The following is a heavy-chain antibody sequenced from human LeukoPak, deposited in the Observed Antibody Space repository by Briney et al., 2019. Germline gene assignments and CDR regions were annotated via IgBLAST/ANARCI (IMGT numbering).Heavy chain of an antibody. J-gene: IGHJ5*02. D-gene: IGHD6-13*01. CDR3: ARAVAAAGRSWWFDP. CDR2: ISSSSSYI. CDR1: GFTFSSYS. Sequence: GGSLRLSCAASGFTFSSYSMNGVRHAPGKGLEWVSSISSSSSYIYYADSVKGRFTISRDNAKNSLYLQMNSLRAEDTAVYYCARAVAAAGRSWWFDPWGQGTLVTVSS. V-gene: IGHV3-21*01.